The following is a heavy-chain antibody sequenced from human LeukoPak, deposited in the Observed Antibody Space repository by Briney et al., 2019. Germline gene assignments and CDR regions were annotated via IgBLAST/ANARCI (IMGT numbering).Heavy chain of an antibody. Sequence: GGSLRLSCAASGLTFSSYAMSWVRQAPGKGLQWVSVISGSGDSTYYADSVKGRFTISRDNSKNTLYLQMNSLRAEDTALYYCARNSAEQIQYYYDSSGYYQRRYYYYYYYMDVWGKGTTVTVSS. CDR3: ARNSAEQIQYYYDSSGYYQRRYYYYYYYMDV. J-gene: IGHJ6*03. CDR2: ISGSGDST. CDR1: GLTFSSYA. V-gene: IGHV3-23*01. D-gene: IGHD3-22*01.